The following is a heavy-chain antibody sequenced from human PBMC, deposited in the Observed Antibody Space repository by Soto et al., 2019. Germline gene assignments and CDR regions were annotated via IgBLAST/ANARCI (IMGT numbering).Heavy chain of an antibody. J-gene: IGHJ4*02. CDR2: VYHTGST. CDR1: GGSISSTNW. D-gene: IGHD2-15*01. Sequence: QVQLKQSGPRLARPSGTLSLTCVVSGGSISSTNWWTWVRQTPGKGLEWIGEVYHTGSTKYNPSLKNRVTISVDKSNNPFSLNLKSVTAADTAVYYCATLPPRIVVVVLPIPSWGQGTLVTVSS. V-gene: IGHV4-4*02. CDR3: ATLPPRIVVVVLPIPS.